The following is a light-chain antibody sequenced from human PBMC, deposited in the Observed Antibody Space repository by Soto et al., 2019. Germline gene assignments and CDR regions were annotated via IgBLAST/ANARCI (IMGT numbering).Light chain of an antibody. CDR2: TVS. CDR1: SSDVGANIF. J-gene: IGLJ1*01. V-gene: IGLV2-14*01. CDR3: SSFTTDSTYV. Sequence: QSALTQPASVSGSPGQSITISCTGTSSDVGANIFVSWYQQHPGKVPKLMIYTVSSRPSGVSQRFSGSKSGNTASLTISGLQAEGEADYYCSSFTTDSTYVFGTGTKVTVL.